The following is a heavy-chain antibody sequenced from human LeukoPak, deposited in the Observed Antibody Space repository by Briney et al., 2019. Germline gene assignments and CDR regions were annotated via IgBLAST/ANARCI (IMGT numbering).Heavy chain of an antibody. Sequence: PGGSLRLSCAASGFSVGHYPMSFVRQAPGKGLEWVSTSGSDDTTYYADSVKGRFTISRDNSKSTLYLQMNNLRAEDTAVYYCAKDLRGRILRYFDYWGRGTLVTVSS. J-gene: IGHJ4*02. CDR1: GFSVGHYP. V-gene: IGHV3-23*01. CDR3: AKDLRGRILRYFDY. D-gene: IGHD3-16*01. CDR2: SGSDDTT.